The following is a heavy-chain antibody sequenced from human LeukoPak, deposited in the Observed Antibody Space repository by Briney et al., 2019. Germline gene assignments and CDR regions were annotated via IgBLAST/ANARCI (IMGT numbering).Heavy chain of an antibody. CDR1: GYTFTGYY. D-gene: IGHD2-15*01. CDR3: ARGRRYCSGGSCYFDY. Sequence: AASVKVSCKASGYTFTGYYMHWVRQAPGQGLEWMGWINPNSGGTNYAQKFQGRVTMTRDTSISTAYMELSRLRSDDTAVYYCARGRRYCSGGSCYFDYWGQGTLVTVSS. J-gene: IGHJ4*02. CDR2: INPNSGGT. V-gene: IGHV1-2*02.